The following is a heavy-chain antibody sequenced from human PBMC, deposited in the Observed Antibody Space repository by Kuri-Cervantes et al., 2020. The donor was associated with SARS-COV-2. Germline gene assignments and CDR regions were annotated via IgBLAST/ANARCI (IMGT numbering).Heavy chain of an antibody. D-gene: IGHD6-6*01. Sequence: SETLSLTCTVSGGSISSYYWSWIRQPPGKGLEWIGEINHSGSTNYNPSLKSRVTISVDTSKNQFSLKLSSVTAADTAVYYCARTYKSSSSSGYYGMDVWGQGTTVTVSS. CDR2: INHSGST. V-gene: IGHV4-34*01. J-gene: IGHJ6*02. CDR3: ARTYKSSSSSGYYGMDV. CDR1: GGSISSYY.